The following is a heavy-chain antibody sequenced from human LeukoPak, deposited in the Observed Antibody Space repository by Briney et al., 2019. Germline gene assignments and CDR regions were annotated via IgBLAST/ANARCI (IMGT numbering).Heavy chain of an antibody. CDR2: INHSGST. J-gene: IGHJ4*02. Sequence: PSETLSQTCAVYGGSLSGYYWSWIRPPPARGLEWTGDINHSGSTNYNPSLKSRVTISVDTSKNQFSLKLSSVTAADTAVYYCASQSSIVRFDYWGQGTLVTVSS. CDR3: ASQSSIVRFDY. V-gene: IGHV4-34*01. CDR1: GGSLSGYY. D-gene: IGHD3-10*01.